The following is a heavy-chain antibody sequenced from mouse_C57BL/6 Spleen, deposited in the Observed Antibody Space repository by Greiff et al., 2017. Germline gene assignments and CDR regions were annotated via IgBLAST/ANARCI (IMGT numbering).Heavy chain of an antibody. CDR1: GYSITSDY. CDR2: ISYSGST. CDR3: SRSGYYGYFDY. Sequence: EVQGVESGPGLAKPSQTLSLSCSVTGYSITSDYWNWIRQFPGNKLEYMGYISYSGSTYYNPSLKSRISITRDTSKNQYYLLLNSVTTEYTATYYCSRSGYYGYFDYWGQGTTLTVSS. V-gene: IGHV3-8*01. D-gene: IGHD1-1*01. J-gene: IGHJ2*01.